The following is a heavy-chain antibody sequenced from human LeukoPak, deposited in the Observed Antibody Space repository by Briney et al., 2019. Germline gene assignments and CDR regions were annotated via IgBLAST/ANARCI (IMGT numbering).Heavy chain of an antibody. J-gene: IGHJ1*01. CDR2: IYTSGST. V-gene: IGHV4-4*07. CDR3: ARGLHFPGRKYFQH. CDR1: GGSISSYY. Sequence: SETLSLTCTVSGGSISSYYWSWIRQPAGKGLEWIGRIYTSGSTNYNPSLKSRVTISVDTSKNQFSLKLSSVTAADTAVYYCARGLHFPGRKYFQHWGQGTLVTVSS. D-gene: IGHD3-3*02.